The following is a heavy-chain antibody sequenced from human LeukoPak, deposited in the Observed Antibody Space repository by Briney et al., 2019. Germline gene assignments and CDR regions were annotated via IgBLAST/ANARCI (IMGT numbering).Heavy chain of an antibody. D-gene: IGHD6-13*01. J-gene: IGHJ6*02. CDR1: GGSISSSSYY. Sequence: SETLSLTCTVSGGSISSSSYYWGWIRQPPGKGLEWIGSIYYSGSTYYNPSLKSRVTTSVDTSKNQFSLKLSSVTAADTAVYYCASPIAAAEYYYYGMDVWGQGTTVTVSS. CDR3: ASPIAAAEYYYYGMDV. CDR2: IYYSGST. V-gene: IGHV4-39*01.